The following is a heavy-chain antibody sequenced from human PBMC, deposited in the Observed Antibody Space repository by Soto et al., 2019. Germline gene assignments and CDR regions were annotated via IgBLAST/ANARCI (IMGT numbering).Heavy chain of an antibody. Sequence: QVQLQQWGAGLLKPSETLSLTCAVYGGSFSGYYWSWIRQPPGKGLEWIGEINHSGSTNYNPSLKSRVTISVDTSKNQFSLKRSSVTAADTAVYYCARGEGDGYNWSYYYYGMDVWGQGTTVTVSS. CDR3: ARGEGDGYNWSYYYYGMDV. CDR2: INHSGST. CDR1: GGSFSGYY. V-gene: IGHV4-34*01. D-gene: IGHD1-1*01. J-gene: IGHJ6*02.